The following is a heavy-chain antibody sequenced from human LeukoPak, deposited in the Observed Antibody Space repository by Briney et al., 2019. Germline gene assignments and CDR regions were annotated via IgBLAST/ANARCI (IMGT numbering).Heavy chain of an antibody. Sequence: SETLSLTCTVSGDFISNYYWSWIRQPPGKGLEWIAYISYFGITNYNPSLKTRLTISVDTSKNQFSLKLTSVTAADTAVYYCARHSLPGYSSNWFIFDYWGQGTLVTVSS. CDR1: GDFISNYY. CDR3: ARHSLPGYSSNWFIFDY. V-gene: IGHV4-59*08. D-gene: IGHD6-13*01. CDR2: ISYFGIT. J-gene: IGHJ4*02.